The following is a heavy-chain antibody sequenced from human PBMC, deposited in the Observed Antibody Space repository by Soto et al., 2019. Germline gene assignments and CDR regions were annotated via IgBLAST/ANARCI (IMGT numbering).Heavy chain of an antibody. CDR1: GFTFSSCA. CDR3: ARDKRDLRFLEWSYYFDY. CDR2: ISYDGSNK. V-gene: IGHV3-30-3*01. Sequence: QVLLVESGGGVVQPGRSLRLSCAASGFTFSSCAMHWVRQAPGKGLEWVAVISYDGSNKYYADSVKGRFTVSRDNSKNTLYLQVNSLRAEDTAVYYCARDKRDLRFLEWSYYFDYWGQGTLVTVSS. D-gene: IGHD3-3*01. J-gene: IGHJ4*02.